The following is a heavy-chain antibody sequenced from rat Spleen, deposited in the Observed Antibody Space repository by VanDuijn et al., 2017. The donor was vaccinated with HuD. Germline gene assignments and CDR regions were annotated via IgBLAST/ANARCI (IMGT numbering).Heavy chain of an antibody. Sequence: EVKLLESGGGLVQPGGSMRLSCAASGFTFTDFYMNWIRQPAGKAPEWLGFIRNKAHGYTTEYSPSVKGRFTISRDNTKNMPFLQMNTLRAEDTGTYYCTTEGIDYWGQGVMVTVSS. V-gene: IGHV7-7*01. J-gene: IGHJ2*01. D-gene: IGHD1-11*01. CDR1: GFTFTDFY. CDR2: IRNKAHGYTT. CDR3: TTEGIDY.